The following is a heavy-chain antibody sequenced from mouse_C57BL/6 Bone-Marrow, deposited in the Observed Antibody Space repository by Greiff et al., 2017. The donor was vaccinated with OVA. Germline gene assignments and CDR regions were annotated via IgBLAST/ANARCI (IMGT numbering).Heavy chain of an antibody. CDR2: IYPRSGNT. D-gene: IGHD1-1*01. CDR3: ARGPVVAPFDY. Sequence: VQLQQSGAELARPGASVTLSCKASGYTFTSYGISWVKQRTGQGLEWIGEIYPRSGNTYYNEKFKGKATLTADKSSSTAYMELRSLTSEDSAVYFCARGPVVAPFDYWGRGTTLTVSS. V-gene: IGHV1-81*01. CDR1: GYTFTSYG. J-gene: IGHJ2*01.